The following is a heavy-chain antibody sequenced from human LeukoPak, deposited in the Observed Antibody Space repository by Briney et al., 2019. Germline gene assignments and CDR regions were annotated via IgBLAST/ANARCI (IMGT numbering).Heavy chain of an antibody. CDR3: ARGPYDF. Sequence: PGGSLRLSCAASGFTFNSYEMSWVRQAPGRGLEWVSYIRISGNTIYYTDSVSGRFTISRDNAKNSRYLQMNSLGVEDTAVYFCARGPYDFWGQGTLVSVSS. CDR2: IRISGNTI. CDR1: GFTFNSYE. V-gene: IGHV3-48*03. J-gene: IGHJ4*02.